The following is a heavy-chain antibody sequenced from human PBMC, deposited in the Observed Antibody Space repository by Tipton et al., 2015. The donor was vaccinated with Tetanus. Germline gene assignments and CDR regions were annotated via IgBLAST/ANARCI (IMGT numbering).Heavy chain of an antibody. D-gene: IGHD6-25*01. Sequence: SLRLSCAASGLSFSDYFMGWVRQAPGEGLEWISYISDTASTIHYADSVRGRFTISRDNTKSSLYLQMNSLTADDTAVYYCASGSTLDYWGLGTLVTVSS. V-gene: IGHV3-11*04. CDR2: ISDTASTI. J-gene: IGHJ4*02. CDR1: GLSFSDYF. CDR3: ASGSTLDY.